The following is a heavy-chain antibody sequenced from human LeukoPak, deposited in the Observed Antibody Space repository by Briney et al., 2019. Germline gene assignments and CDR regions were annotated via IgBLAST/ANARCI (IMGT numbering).Heavy chain of an antibody. D-gene: IGHD4-23*01. Sequence: SETLSLTCAVYGGSFSGYYWSWIRQPPGKGLEWIGEINHSGSTNYNPSLKSRVTISVDTSKNQFSPKLSSVTAADTAVYYCARTTVVTPFDYWGQGTLVTVSS. CDR3: ARTTVVTPFDY. CDR1: GGSFSGYY. J-gene: IGHJ4*02. CDR2: INHSGST. V-gene: IGHV4-34*01.